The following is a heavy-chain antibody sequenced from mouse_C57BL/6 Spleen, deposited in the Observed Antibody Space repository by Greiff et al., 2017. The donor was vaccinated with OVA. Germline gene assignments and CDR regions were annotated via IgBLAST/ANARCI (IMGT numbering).Heavy chain of an antibody. CDR1: GYSFTDYN. V-gene: IGHV1-39*01. CDR2: INPNYGTT. J-gene: IGHJ2*01. CDR3: ASGLDSTGYYFDY. Sequence: VQLQQSGPELVKPGASVKISCKASGYSFTDYNMNWVKQSHGKSLEWIGVINPNYGTTSYNQKFKGKATLTVDPSSSTAYMQLNSLTSEDSAVYYCASGLDSTGYYFDYWGQGTTLTVSS. D-gene: IGHD4-1*01.